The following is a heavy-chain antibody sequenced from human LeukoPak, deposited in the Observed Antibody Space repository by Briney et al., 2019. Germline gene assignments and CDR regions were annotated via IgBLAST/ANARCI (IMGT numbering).Heavy chain of an antibody. Sequence: SETLSLTCAVYGGSFSGYYWSWIRQPPGKGLEWIGEINHSGSTNYNPSLKSRVTISVDTSKNQFSLKLSSVTAADTAVYYCARVSGWYGPYYFDYWGQGTLVTVSS. V-gene: IGHV4-34*01. CDR2: INHSGST. J-gene: IGHJ4*02. CDR3: ARVSGWYGPYYFDY. CDR1: GGSFSGYY. D-gene: IGHD6-19*01.